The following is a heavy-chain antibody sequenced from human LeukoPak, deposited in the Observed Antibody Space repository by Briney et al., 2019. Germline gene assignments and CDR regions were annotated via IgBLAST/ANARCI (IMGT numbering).Heavy chain of an antibody. Sequence: GGSLRLSGGAFGFIFSNYVMHWGRKAPGKGLEWGTVFSYEGSTKNDAGSVKGRSPIYRDNSKNTVFLGMNSMRPEDPAGYYCARCTVPWWYHRGMDVWGRGPTVPVSS. CDR3: ARCTVPWWYHRGMDV. CDR2: FSYEGSTK. D-gene: IGHD2-15*01. V-gene: IGHV3-30*04. J-gene: IGHJ6*02. CDR1: GFIFSNYV.